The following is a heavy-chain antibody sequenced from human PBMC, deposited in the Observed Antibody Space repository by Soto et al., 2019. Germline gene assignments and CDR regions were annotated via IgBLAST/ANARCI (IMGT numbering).Heavy chain of an antibody. CDR2: ISYDGSNK. V-gene: IGHV3-30-3*01. J-gene: IGHJ6*02. CDR1: GFTFSSYA. D-gene: IGHD3-3*01. Sequence: QVQLVESGGGVVQPGRSLRISCAASGFTFSSYAMHWVRQAPGKGLEWVAVISYDGSNKYYADSVKGRFTISRDNSKNTLYLQMNSLRAEDTAVYYCARERFWSGYSFLWKKEYYHYGMDVWRQGTTVTVSS. CDR3: ARERFWSGYSFLWKKEYYHYGMDV.